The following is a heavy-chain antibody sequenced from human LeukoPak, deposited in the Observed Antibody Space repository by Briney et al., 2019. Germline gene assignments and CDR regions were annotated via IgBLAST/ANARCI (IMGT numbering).Heavy chain of an antibody. Sequence: GGSLRLSCAASGFTVSSNYMSWVRQAPGKGLEWVSVIYSGGSTYYADSVKGRFTISRDNSKNTLYLQLDSLSVEDTAVYYCARRYCSTCPTGHAFDLWGQGTMVTVSS. V-gene: IGHV3-66*01. D-gene: IGHD2-2*01. J-gene: IGHJ3*01. CDR3: ARRYCSTCPTGHAFDL. CDR1: GFTVSSNY. CDR2: IYSGGST.